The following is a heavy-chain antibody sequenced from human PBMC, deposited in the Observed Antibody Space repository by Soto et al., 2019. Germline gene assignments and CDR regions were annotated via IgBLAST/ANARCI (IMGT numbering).Heavy chain of an antibody. D-gene: IGHD3-10*01. J-gene: IGHJ6*02. Sequence: SETLSLTCTVSGDSITSSSHYWGWIRQPPGKGLESIANINYDGNTYYNPSLKSRVVISVDTSKNQFSLKLNSVTAADTAVYFCASSSFLRSGDLFHGLDVWGQGTTVTVSS. CDR1: GDSITSSSHY. CDR2: INYDGNT. V-gene: IGHV4-39*01. CDR3: ASSSFLRSGDLFHGLDV.